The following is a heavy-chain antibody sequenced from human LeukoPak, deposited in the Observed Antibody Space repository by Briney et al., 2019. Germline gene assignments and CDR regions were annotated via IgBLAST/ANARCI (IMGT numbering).Heavy chain of an antibody. Sequence: SETLSLTCTVSGGSISSYYWSWIRQPPPKGLEWIGYIYYSGSSNYNPSLKIRVTVSVDTSRNKFSLTLSSVTAADTAVYYCARGSYYFDYWGQGTLVTVSS. J-gene: IGHJ4*02. CDR3: ARGSYYFDY. CDR1: GGSISSYY. V-gene: IGHV4-59*01. CDR2: IYYSGSS.